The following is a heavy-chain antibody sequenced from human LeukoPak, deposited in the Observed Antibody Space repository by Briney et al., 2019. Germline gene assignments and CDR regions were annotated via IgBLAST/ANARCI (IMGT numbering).Heavy chain of an antibody. CDR2: IKQDGSEK. Sequence: GGSLGLSCAASGFTFSNYWMTWVRQAPGKGLEWVANIKQDGSEKYYVDSVKGRFTISRDDAKNSLYLQMNSLRAEDTAVYYCARGHRGFSYWGQGTLVTVSS. CDR1: GFTFSNYW. D-gene: IGHD3-10*01. CDR3: ARGHRGFSY. J-gene: IGHJ4*02. V-gene: IGHV3-7*01.